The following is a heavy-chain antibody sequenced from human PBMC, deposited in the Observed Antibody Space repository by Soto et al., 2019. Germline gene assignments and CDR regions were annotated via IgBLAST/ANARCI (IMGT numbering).Heavy chain of an antibody. D-gene: IGHD6-13*01. CDR2: ISYSGST. CDR3: ARHPSASGDSFDI. CDR1: GGSISSDSYY. V-gene: IGHV4-39*01. Sequence: PSETLSLTCTVSGGSISSDSYYWGWIRQSPEKGLEWIASISYSGSTYYNPTLKSRLIISVDTSKSQLSLKLTSVTAADTAVYYCARHPSASGDSFDIWGQGTLVTVSS. J-gene: IGHJ3*02.